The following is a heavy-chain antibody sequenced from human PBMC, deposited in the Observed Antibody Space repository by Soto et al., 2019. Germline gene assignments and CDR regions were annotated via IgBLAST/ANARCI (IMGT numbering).Heavy chain of an antibody. D-gene: IGHD6-13*01. V-gene: IGHV5-51*01. CDR3: ASYNGGYSSSCYSPDAFDI. J-gene: IGHJ3*02. CDR1: GYSFTSYW. CDR2: IYPGDSDT. Sequence: GESLKISCKGSGYSFTSYWIGWVRQMPGKGLEWMGIIYPGDSDTRYSPSFQGQVTISADKSISTAYLQWSSLKASDTAMYYCASYNGGYSSSCYSPDAFDIWGQGTMVTVSS.